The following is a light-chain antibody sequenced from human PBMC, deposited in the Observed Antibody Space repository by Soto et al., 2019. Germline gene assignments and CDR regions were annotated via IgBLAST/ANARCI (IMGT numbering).Light chain of an antibody. V-gene: IGKV1-39*01. CDR2: AAS. CDR3: QLRFSPLST. J-gene: IGKJ1*01. Sequence: DIQMTQSPSSLSASVGDRVTITCRASQSISNYLNWYQQKPGKAPKLLIYAASIIQSGVPSRFSGSGSETDFTLTIRSLQPDDSAPYYCQLRFSPLSTFGQGTKVEVK. CDR1: QSISNY.